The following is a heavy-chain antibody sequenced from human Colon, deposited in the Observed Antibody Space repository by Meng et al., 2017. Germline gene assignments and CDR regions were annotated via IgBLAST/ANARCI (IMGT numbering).Heavy chain of an antibody. CDR2: VYHRGDT. V-gene: IGHV4-4*02. CDR1: GDSSSIEIW. J-gene: IGHJ4*02. CDR3: GRDQGRELINH. Sequence: HLPGSVPGLVSPSGTLSLTCPVSGDSSSIEIWWSWVRQPPGKGLEWIGEVYHRGDTNYNPSLKSRVYISVDKSKNQFYLSLFSVTAADTAVYYCGRDQGRELINHWGQGTLVTVSS. D-gene: IGHD1-7*01.